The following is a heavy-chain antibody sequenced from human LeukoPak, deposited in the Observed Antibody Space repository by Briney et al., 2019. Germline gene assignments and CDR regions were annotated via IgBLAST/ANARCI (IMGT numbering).Heavy chain of an antibody. V-gene: IGHV3-7*01. D-gene: IGHD1-26*01. CDR3: AKWELYSGFYYIDY. Sequence: PGGSLRLSCAASGFTFSSYAMSWVRQGPGKGLEWVANIKPDGSLIYYVDSVKGRFTISRDNAKDSLYLQMNSLRAEDTAVYYCAKWELYSGFYYIDYWSQGTLATVSS. CDR1: GFTFSSYA. J-gene: IGHJ4*02. CDR2: IKPDGSLI.